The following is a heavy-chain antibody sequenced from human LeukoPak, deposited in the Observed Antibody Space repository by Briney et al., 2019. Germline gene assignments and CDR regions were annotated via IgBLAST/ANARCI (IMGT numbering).Heavy chain of an antibody. J-gene: IGHJ4*02. Sequence: GGSLSLSCAASGFTFSTYAMSWVRQAPGKGLEWVSAISGSGGNTYFADSVKGRFTISRDNSKNTLYLQMSSLRAEDTAIYYCAKVGPGAARDYWGQGTLVTVSS. V-gene: IGHV3-23*01. CDR1: GFTFSTYA. CDR3: AKVGPGAARDY. D-gene: IGHD2-15*01. CDR2: ISGSGGNT.